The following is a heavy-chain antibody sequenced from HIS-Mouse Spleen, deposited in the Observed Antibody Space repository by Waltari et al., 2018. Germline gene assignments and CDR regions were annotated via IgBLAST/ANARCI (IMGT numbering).Heavy chain of an antibody. V-gene: IGHV4-39*07. J-gene: IGHJ2*01. CDR1: GGPISSSSYS. Sequence: QLQLQESGPGLGTPSETLSLTCTVSGGPISSSSYSWGWIRQPPGKGLEWIGSIYYSGSTYYNPSLKSRVTISVDTSKNQFSLKLSSVTAADTAVYYCAREIPYSSSWYDWYFDLWGRGTLVTVSS. D-gene: IGHD6-13*01. CDR2: IYYSGST. CDR3: AREIPYSSSWYDWYFDL.